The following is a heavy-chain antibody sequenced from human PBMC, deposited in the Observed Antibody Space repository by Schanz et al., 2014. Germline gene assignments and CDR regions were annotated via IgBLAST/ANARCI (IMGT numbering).Heavy chain of an antibody. D-gene: IGHD2-15*01. CDR1: GFPFNSYA. CDR3: AKGMGYCSGGTCYDYYYYGLDV. Sequence: VQLVESGGGLVKPGGSLRLSCAASGFPFNSYAMTWVRQAPGKGLEWVSSISHSGGSKYYADSVKGRFTISRDNSENTLYLQMNSLSADDTAVFYCAKGMGYCSGGTCYDYYYYGLDVWGQGTTVTVSS. CDR2: ISHSGGSK. V-gene: IGHV3-23*04. J-gene: IGHJ6*02.